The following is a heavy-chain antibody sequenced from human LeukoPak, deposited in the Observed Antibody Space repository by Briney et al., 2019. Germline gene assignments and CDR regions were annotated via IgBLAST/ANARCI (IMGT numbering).Heavy chain of an antibody. CDR1: GFTFNSYT. D-gene: IGHD3-22*01. CDR3: ARTYDHTGSHYYYYMDV. CDR2: ISSGSDTI. V-gene: IGHV3-48*01. J-gene: IGHJ6*03. Sequence: GGSLRLSCAASGFTFNSYTMNWVRLAPGQGLEWVSFISSGSDTIYYADSVKGRFTISRDNAKNSLSLQMNSLSAEDTAVYFCARTYDHTGSHYYYYMDVWGKGTTVTVSS.